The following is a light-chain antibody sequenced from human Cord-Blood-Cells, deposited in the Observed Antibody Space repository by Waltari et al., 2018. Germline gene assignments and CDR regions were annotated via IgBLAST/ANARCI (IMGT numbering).Light chain of an antibody. J-gene: IGLJ2*01. CDR2: LNSDGSH. Sequence: QLVLTQSPSASASLGASVKLTRTLSSGPSSYAIAWHQQQPEKGPRYLMKLNSDGSHSKGDGIPDRFSGSSSGAERYLTISSLQSEDEADYYCQTWGTGIQVFGGGTKLTVL. V-gene: IGLV4-69*01. CDR3: QTWGTGIQV. CDR1: SGPSSYA.